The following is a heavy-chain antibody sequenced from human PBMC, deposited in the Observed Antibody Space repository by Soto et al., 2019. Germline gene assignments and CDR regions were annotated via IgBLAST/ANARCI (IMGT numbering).Heavy chain of an antibody. CDR2: INTNSGDT. J-gene: IGHJ4*02. V-gene: IGHV1-2*02. Sequence: QVQLVQSGAEVKKPGASVKVSCKASGYTFTGYYMHWVRQAPGQGLEWMGWINTNSGDTNYAQKFQGRVTMTRDTSISTAYMDLSSLRSDDTAVYYCARGPGIAAAGKFDYWGQGTLLTVSS. D-gene: IGHD6-13*01. CDR1: GYTFTGYY. CDR3: ARGPGIAAAGKFDY.